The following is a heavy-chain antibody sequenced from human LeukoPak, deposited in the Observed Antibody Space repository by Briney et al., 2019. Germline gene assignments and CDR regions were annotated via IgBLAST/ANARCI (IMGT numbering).Heavy chain of an antibody. Sequence: SVKVSFKASGGTFSIYAISWVRQAPGQGREWMGGIIPIFGTANYAQKFQGRVTITADESTSTAYMELSSLRSEDTAVYYCARVYYGSGALFDSWGQGTLVTVSS. D-gene: IGHD3-10*01. J-gene: IGHJ5*01. CDR1: GGTFSIYA. CDR3: ARVYYGSGALFDS. V-gene: IGHV1-69*01. CDR2: IIPIFGTA.